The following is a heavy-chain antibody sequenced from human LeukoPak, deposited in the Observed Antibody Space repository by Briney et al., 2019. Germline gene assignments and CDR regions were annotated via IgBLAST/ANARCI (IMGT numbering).Heavy chain of an antibody. D-gene: IGHD2-8*01. V-gene: IGHV3-23*01. CDR2: ISGSGGST. Sequence: GGSLRLSCAASGFTFSSYAMSWVRQAPGKGLEWVSAISGSGGSTYYADSVKGRFTISGDNSKNTLYLQMNSLRAEDTAVYYCAKERDVLMVYAMVDYWGQGTLVTVSS. J-gene: IGHJ4*02. CDR3: AKERDVLMVYAMVDY. CDR1: GFTFSSYA.